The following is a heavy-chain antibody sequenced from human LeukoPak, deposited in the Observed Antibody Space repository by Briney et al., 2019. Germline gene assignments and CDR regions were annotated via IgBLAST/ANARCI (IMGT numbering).Heavy chain of an antibody. CDR1: GFTFSTND. CDR3: AKEGRDSSSWPYFDY. D-gene: IGHD6-13*01. V-gene: IGHV3-23*01. J-gene: IGHJ4*02. CDR2: ISVIGGST. Sequence: GGSLRLSCAASGFTFSTNDMSWVRQPPGKGLEWVSAISVIGGSTYYADSVKGRFTSSRDNSKNTLYLQMNSLRAEDTAVYYCAKEGRDSSSWPYFDYWGQGTLVTVSS.